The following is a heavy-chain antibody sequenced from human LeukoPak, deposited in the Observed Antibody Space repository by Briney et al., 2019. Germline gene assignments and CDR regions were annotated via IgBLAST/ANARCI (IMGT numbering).Heavy chain of an antibody. J-gene: IGHJ6*03. D-gene: IGHD4-17*01. CDR1: DGSITNDY. CDR2: ISDSENT. Sequence: PSETLSLTCTVSDGSITNDYWTWIRQPPGKGLEWIGFISDSENTDYNPSLESRVTISLDTSKNQFSLKLTSVTAADTAVYYCARGYGYYYYYMDVWGKGTTVTVSS. V-gene: IGHV4-59*01. CDR3: ARGYGYYYYYMDV.